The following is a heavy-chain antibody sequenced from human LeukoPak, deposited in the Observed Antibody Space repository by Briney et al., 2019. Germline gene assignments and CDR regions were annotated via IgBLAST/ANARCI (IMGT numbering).Heavy chain of an antibody. D-gene: IGHD3-10*01. CDR1: GGSFSGYY. V-gene: IGHV4-34*01. Sequence: SETLSLTCAVYGGSFSGYYWSWIRQPPGKGLEWIGEINHSGSTNYNPSLKSRVTISVDTSKNQFSLKLSSVTAADTAVYYCARMTYYYGSGSSYYYGMDVWGQGTTATVSS. CDR3: ARMTYYYGSGSSYYYGMDV. J-gene: IGHJ6*02. CDR2: INHSGST.